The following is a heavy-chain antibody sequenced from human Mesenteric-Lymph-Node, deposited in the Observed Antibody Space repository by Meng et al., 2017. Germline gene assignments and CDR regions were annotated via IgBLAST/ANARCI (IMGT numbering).Heavy chain of an antibody. V-gene: IGHV4-4*07. J-gene: IGHJ3*02. CDR2: IYTSGST. D-gene: IGHD3-22*01. Sequence: SETLSLTCTVSGGSISSYYWSWIRQPAGKGLEWIGRIYTSGSTNYNPSLKSRVTMSVDTSKKQFSLKLSSVTAADTAVYYCARWAAAYYDSSGYLRAFDIWGQGTMVTVSS. CDR1: GGSISSYY. CDR3: ARWAAAYYDSSGYLRAFDI.